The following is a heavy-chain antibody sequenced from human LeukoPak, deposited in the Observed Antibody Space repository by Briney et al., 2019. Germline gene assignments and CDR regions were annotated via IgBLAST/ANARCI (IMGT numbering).Heavy chain of an antibody. CDR3: ATYSSGMAYDYFDY. D-gene: IGHD3-10*01. Sequence: GESLKISCRTSGYNFTSYWIGWVRQMPGKGLEWMGIIYPGDSDTRYSPSFQGQVTISADKSINTAYLQWSSLKASDTAMYYCATYSSGMAYDYFDYWGQGTLVTVSS. V-gene: IGHV5-51*01. J-gene: IGHJ4*02. CDR2: IYPGDSDT. CDR1: GYNFTSYW.